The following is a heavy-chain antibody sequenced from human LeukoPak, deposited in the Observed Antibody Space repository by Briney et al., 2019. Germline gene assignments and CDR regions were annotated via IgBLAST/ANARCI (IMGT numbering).Heavy chain of an antibody. J-gene: IGHJ6*02. Sequence: GGSLRLSCEASGFTFDAYAMHWVRHAPGKGLEWVSLINKDGSATYYADSVKGRFTISRDNSKNSLYLQMNSLRSEDTALYYCATWAFYHSLDVWGQGTTVTVSS. V-gene: IGHV3-43*02. D-gene: IGHD1-26*01. CDR2: INKDGSAT. CDR1: GFTFDAYA. CDR3: ATWAFYHSLDV.